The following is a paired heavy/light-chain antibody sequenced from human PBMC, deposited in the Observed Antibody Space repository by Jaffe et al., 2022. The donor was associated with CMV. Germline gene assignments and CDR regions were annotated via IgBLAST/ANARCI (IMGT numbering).Light chain of an antibody. CDR2: LGS. Sequence: DIVMTQSPLSLPVTPGEPASISCRSSQSLLYSNGYNYLDWYLQKPGQSPQLLIYLGSNRASGVPDRFSGSGSGTDFTLKISRVEAEDVGVYYCMQALQTPGTFGQGTKLEIK. J-gene: IGKJ2*02. CDR1: QSLLYSNGYNY. V-gene: IGKV2-28*01. CDR3: MQALQTPGT.
Heavy chain of an antibody. CDR3: AKDAGQWGEGYYHHMDV. V-gene: IGHV3-23*04. J-gene: IGHJ6*03. CDR2: VSGSGDIT. D-gene: IGHD2-21*01. Sequence: VQLVESGGGLVQPGGSLRLSCAASGSTFSSFAMSWVRQAPGKGLEWVSVVSGSGDITFHADSVKGRFTISRDNSKNTVYLQMNSLRVDDTAVYYCAKDAGQWGEGYYHHMDVWGKGTAVTVSS. CDR1: GSTFSSFA.